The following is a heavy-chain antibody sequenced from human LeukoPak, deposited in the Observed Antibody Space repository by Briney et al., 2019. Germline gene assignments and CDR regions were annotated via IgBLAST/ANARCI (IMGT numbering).Heavy chain of an antibody. D-gene: IGHD2-21*01. J-gene: IGHJ4*02. Sequence: GGSLRLSCVGSGFTFSNGWMNWVRQTPGKGLEWVATIGTSGANTYHADSVKGRFTISRDNSKSTLYLQMNSLRAEDTAVYHCAKKSGDHFHFDFWGQGTLVTVSS. CDR2: IGTSGANT. CDR3: AKKSGDHFHFDF. V-gene: IGHV3-23*01. CDR1: GFTFSNGW.